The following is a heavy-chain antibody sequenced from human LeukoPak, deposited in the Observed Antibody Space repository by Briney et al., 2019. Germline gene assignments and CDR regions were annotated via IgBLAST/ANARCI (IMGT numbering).Heavy chain of an antibody. V-gene: IGHV3-74*01. CDR3: ARSEAVARSFDL. Sequence: PGGSLRLSCAASGFTFSAYWMHWVRQAPGKGLVWVSRLNTDGSDTRYADSVQGRFTISRDNAKNALYLQMNSLRAEDTAVYYCARSEAVARSFDLWGRGTLVTVS. D-gene: IGHD6-19*01. CDR2: LNTDGSDT. CDR1: GFTFSAYW. J-gene: IGHJ2*01.